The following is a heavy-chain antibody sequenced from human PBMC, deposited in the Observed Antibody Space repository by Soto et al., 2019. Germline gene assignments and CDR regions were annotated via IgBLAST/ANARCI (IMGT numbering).Heavy chain of an antibody. CDR1: GGTFSSYA. CDR2: IIPIFGTA. CDR3: ARVVCSSTSCPIYYYYYGMDV. D-gene: IGHD2-2*01. J-gene: IGHJ6*02. V-gene: IGHV1-69*01. Sequence: QVQLVQSGAEVKKPGSSVKVSCKASGGTFSSYAISWVRQAPGQGLEWMGGIIPIFGTANYAQKFQGRVTITADESTSTAYMELSSLRSEDTAVYYCARVVCSSTSCPIYYYYYGMDVWGQGTTVTVSS.